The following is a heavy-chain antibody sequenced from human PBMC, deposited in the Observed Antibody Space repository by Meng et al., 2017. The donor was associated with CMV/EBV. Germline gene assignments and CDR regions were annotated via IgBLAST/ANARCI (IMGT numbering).Heavy chain of an antibody. CDR1: GFTFSSYG. V-gene: IGHV3-30*02. CDR3: AKDVSGIGDFWSGYSVYYGMDV. CDR2: IRYDGSNK. Sequence: GESLRLSCAASGFTFSSYGMHWVRQAPGKGLEWVAFIRYDGSNKYYADSVKGRFTISRDNSKNTLYLQMNSLRAEDTAVYYCAKDVSGIGDFWSGYSVYYGMDVWGQGTTVTVSS. D-gene: IGHD3-3*01. J-gene: IGHJ6*02.